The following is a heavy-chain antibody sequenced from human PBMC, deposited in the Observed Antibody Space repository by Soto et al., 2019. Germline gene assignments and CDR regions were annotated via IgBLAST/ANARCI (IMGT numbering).Heavy chain of an antibody. CDR1: GFTYNNND. J-gene: IGHJ4*02. Sequence: EVQLLESGGGLVQPGGSLRLSCAASGFTYNNNDMSWVRQSPGKGLEWVSTIYGSGGATYYADSVKGRFTISRDNSKNTLYLQMNSLRDEDTALYYCAKNRGNYDYWGQGTLVTVSS. D-gene: IGHD3-16*01. V-gene: IGHV3-23*01. CDR2: IYGSGGAT. CDR3: AKNRGNYDY.